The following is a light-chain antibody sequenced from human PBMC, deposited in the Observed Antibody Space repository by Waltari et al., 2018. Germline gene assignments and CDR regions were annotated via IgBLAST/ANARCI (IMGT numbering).Light chain of an antibody. J-gene: IGLJ3*02. CDR3: NSYTSTNTRV. CDR2: GVS. Sequence: QSALTQAASVSGSPGQPITISCTGTRSDVGGYTYVSWYQQHPGKAPKLMIYGVSNRPSGVSNRFSGSKSGNTASLTISGLQAEDEADYYCNSYTSTNTRVFGGGTKLTVL. V-gene: IGLV2-14*03. CDR1: RSDVGGYTY.